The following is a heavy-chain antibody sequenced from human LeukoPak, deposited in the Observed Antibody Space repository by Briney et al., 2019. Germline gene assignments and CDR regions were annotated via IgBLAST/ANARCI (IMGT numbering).Heavy chain of an antibody. CDR2: ISGSGGST. CDR1: GFTFSSYA. D-gene: IGHD5-24*01. V-gene: IGHV3-23*01. CDR3: ATDMDVSIYGYNFDY. J-gene: IGHJ4*02. Sequence: PGGSLRLSCAASGFTFSSYAMSWVRQAPGTGLEWVSVISGSGGSTVHADSVKGRFTISRDNSKNTLYLQMNSLRAEDTAVYYCATDMDVSIYGYNFDYWGQGTLVTVSS.